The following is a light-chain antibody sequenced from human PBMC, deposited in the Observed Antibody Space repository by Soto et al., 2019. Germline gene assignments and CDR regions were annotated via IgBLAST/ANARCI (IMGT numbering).Light chain of an antibody. CDR3: SSYTSTSTLYV. CDR1: SSDIGGYNY. Sequence: QSALTQPASVSGSSGESITISCTGTSSDIGGYNYVSWYQQLPGKVPKLIIYDVSNRPSGVSDRFSGSKSGNAASLTISGLQAEDEADYYCSSYTSTSTLYVFGTGTKLTV. J-gene: IGLJ1*01. CDR2: DVS. V-gene: IGLV2-14*03.